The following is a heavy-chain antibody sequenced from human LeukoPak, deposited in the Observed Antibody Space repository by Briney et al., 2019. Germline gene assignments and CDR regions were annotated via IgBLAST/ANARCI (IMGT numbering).Heavy chain of an antibody. CDR1: GYSISSGYY. J-gene: IGHJ4*02. V-gene: IGHV4-38-2*02. CDR3: ARHPDLDY. Sequence: SETLSLTCTVSGYSISSGYYWGWIRQPPGKGLEWIGSIYHSGRTFYNPSLKSRVTISVDTSKNQFSLKLSSMTAADTAVYYCARHPDLDYWGQGILVTVSS. CDR2: IYHSGRT.